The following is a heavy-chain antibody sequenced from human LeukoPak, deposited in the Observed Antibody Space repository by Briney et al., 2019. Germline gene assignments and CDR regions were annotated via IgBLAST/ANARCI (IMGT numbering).Heavy chain of an antibody. Sequence: PSETLSLTCTVSGASISSYYWSWIRQPPGKGLEWIGYISYSGSTNYSPSLKSRLTISIDTSKNQFSLKLGSVTAADTAVYYCARVGSGCFDFWGQGTLVTVSS. V-gene: IGHV4-59*01. CDR2: ISYSGST. CDR3: ARVGSGCFDF. J-gene: IGHJ4*02. D-gene: IGHD6-19*01. CDR1: GASISSYY.